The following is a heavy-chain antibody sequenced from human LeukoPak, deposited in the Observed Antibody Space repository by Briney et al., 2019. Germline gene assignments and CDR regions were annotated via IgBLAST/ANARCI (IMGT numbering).Heavy chain of an antibody. Sequence: SETLSLTCTVPGGSISSYYWSWIRQPPGKGLEWIGYIYYSGSTNYNPSLKSRVAISLDTSKNQFSLKLSSVTAADTAVYYCARAGGYYTSGNYLGYWGQGTLVTVSS. V-gene: IGHV4-59*01. J-gene: IGHJ4*02. CDR2: IYYSGST. CDR1: GGSISSYY. CDR3: ARAGGYYTSGNYLGY. D-gene: IGHD3-10*01.